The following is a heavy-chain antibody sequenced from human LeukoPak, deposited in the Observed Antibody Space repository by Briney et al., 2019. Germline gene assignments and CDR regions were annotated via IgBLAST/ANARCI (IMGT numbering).Heavy chain of an antibody. V-gene: IGHV4-61*02. CDR2: IYTSGST. J-gene: IGHJ6*04. CDR1: GGSISSSSYC. CDR3: ARSYSSSRFIMDV. Sequence: SETLSLTCTVSGGSISSSSYCWSWIRQPAGKGLEWIGRIYTSGSTNYNPSLKSRVTMSVDTSKNQFSLKLSSVTAADTAVYYCARSYSSSRFIMDVWGKGTTVTVSS. D-gene: IGHD6-13*01.